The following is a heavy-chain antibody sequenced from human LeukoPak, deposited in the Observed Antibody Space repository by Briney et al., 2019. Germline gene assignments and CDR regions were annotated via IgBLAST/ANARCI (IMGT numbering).Heavy chain of an antibody. J-gene: IGHJ5*02. CDR3: ARGDYCSSTSCYSDRGNWFDP. CDR2: INHSGST. Sequence: PSETLSLTCAVYGGSFSGYYWSWIRQPPGKGLEWIGEINHSGSTYYNPSLKSRVTISVDTSKNQFSLKLSSVTAADTAVYYCARGDYCSSTSCYSDRGNWFDPWGQGTLVTVSS. CDR1: GGSFSGYY. V-gene: IGHV4-34*09. D-gene: IGHD2-2*01.